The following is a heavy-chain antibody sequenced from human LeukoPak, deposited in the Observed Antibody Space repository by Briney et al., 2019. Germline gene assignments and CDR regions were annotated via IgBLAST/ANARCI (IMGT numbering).Heavy chain of an antibody. CDR1: GGSFSSSY. CDR3: ARRITMVRGVIRADYFDY. V-gene: IGHV4-59*08. Sequence: SETLSLTCTVSGGSFSSSYWSWIRQPPGKGLEWIGYIYYSGSTNYNPSLKSRVTISVDTSKNQFSLKLSSVTAADTAVYYCARRITMVRGVIRADYFDYWGQGTLVTVSS. J-gene: IGHJ4*02. D-gene: IGHD3-10*01. CDR2: IYYSGST.